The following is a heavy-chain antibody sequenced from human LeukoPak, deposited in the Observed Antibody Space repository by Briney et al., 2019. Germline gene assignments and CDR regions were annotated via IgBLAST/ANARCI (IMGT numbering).Heavy chain of an antibody. CDR2: ISSSGTTK. Sequence: GGSLRLSCAASGFTFSSYEMNWVRQAPGKGLEWLSYISSSGTTKKYADSVKGRFTFSRDNSKNTLYLQMNSLRAEDTAVYYCAKDPEYCTNGVCYEIEGGFDYWGQGTLVTVSS. J-gene: IGHJ4*02. CDR1: GFTFSSYE. V-gene: IGHV3-48*03. D-gene: IGHD2-8*01. CDR3: AKDPEYCTNGVCYEIEGGFDY.